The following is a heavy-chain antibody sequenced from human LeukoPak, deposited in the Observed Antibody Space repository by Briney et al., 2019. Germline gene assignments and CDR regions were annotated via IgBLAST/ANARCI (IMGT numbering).Heavy chain of an antibody. CDR2: ISSSSSYI. D-gene: IGHD5-18*01. CDR3: ARGLDNYGYKFDY. J-gene: IGHJ4*02. V-gene: IGHV3-21*06. Sequence: GSLRLSCAGSGFTFSRNSMNWVRQAPGKGLEWVSSISSSSSYIYYADSVKGRFTISRDNAENSLYLQMNSLRAEDTAVYYCARGLDNYGYKFDYWGQGTLVTVSS. CDR1: GFTFSRNS.